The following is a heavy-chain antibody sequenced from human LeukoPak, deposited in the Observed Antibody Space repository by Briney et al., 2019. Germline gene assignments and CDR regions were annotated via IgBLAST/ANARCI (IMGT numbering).Heavy chain of an antibody. CDR3: ARSGSYCSSTSCYIRH. J-gene: IGHJ1*01. CDR1: GFNFHAYG. D-gene: IGHD2-2*02. CDR2: ISGTNRAI. Sequence: PGGSLRLSCVGSGFNFHAYGMNWVRQAPGEGLEWLAFISGTNRAIHYADSVKGRFTISRDNAKNSLYLQMNSLRAEDTAVYYCARSGSYCSSTSCYIRHWGQGTLVTVSS. V-gene: IGHV3-48*01.